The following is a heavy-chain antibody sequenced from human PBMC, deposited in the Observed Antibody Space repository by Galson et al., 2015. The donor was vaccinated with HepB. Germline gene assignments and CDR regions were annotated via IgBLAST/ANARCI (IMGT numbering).Heavy chain of an antibody. CDR1: GGSISSGSYY. CDR2: IYTSGST. D-gene: IGHD3-3*01. J-gene: IGHJ4*02. CDR3: ARELRFLEWLLFDY. Sequence: TLSLTCTVSGGSISSGSYYWSWIRQPAGKGLAWIGRIYTSGSTNYNPSLKSRVTMSVDTSKNQFSLKLSSVTAADTAVYYCARELRFLEWLLFDYWGQGTLVTVSS. V-gene: IGHV4-61*02.